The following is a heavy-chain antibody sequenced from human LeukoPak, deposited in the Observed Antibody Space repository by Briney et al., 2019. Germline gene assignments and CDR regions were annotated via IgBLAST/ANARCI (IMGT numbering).Heavy chain of an antibody. CDR2: ISGSGGST. Sequence: PGGSLRLSCAASGFTFSSYALSWVRQAPGKGLEWVSAISGSGGSTYYADSVKGRFTISRDNSKNTLYLQMNSLRAEDTAVYYCAKELWFGPDYGMDVWGQGTTVTVSS. D-gene: IGHD3-10*01. CDR3: AKELWFGPDYGMDV. J-gene: IGHJ6*02. CDR1: GFTFSSYA. V-gene: IGHV3-23*01.